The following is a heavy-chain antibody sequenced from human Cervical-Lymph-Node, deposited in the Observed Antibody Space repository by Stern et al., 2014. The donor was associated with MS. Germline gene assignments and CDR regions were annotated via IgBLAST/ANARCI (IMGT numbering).Heavy chain of an antibody. Sequence: LQLQESGPGLVKPSQTLSLTCTVSGGSISSGGYYWSWMRQHPGKGLVWSGYIYYSGSTRYNPYLKSRVTISVDTSKNQFSLKLTSVTAADTAVYYGAREDGGSYAYSAFDIWGQGTMVTVSS. D-gene: IGHD3-16*01. CDR2: IYYSGST. CDR3: AREDGGSYAYSAFDI. CDR1: GGSISSGGYY. V-gene: IGHV4-31*03. J-gene: IGHJ3*02.